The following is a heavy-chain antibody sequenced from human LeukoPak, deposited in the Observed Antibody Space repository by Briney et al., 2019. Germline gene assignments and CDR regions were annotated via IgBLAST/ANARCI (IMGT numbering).Heavy chain of an antibody. CDR1: GGSFSGYY. CDR2: INHSGST. D-gene: IGHD2-21*02. Sequence: PSETLSLTCAVYGGSFSGYYWSWIRQPPGKGLEWIGEINHSGSTNYNPSLKSRVTISVDTSKNQFSLKLSSVTAADTAVYYCARHPGYCGGDCYSDYWGQGTLVTVSS. J-gene: IGHJ4*02. V-gene: IGHV4-34*01. CDR3: ARHPGYCGGDCYSDY.